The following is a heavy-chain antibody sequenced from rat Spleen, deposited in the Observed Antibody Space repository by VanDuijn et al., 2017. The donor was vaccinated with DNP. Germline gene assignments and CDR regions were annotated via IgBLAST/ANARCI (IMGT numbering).Heavy chain of an antibody. D-gene: IGHD1-12*03. CDR2: ISYEGGTT. CDR1: GFTFSDYY. CDR3: ARPPDGFYHVNWFAY. Sequence: EVQLVESGGDLVQPGRSLKVSCVASGFTFSDYYMAWVRQAPKKGLEWVASISYEGGTTYYGDSVKGRFTIFRDNAKSTLYLQMNSLRSEDTATYYCARPPDGFYHVNWFAYWGQGTLVTVSS. J-gene: IGHJ3*01. V-gene: IGHV5-22*01.